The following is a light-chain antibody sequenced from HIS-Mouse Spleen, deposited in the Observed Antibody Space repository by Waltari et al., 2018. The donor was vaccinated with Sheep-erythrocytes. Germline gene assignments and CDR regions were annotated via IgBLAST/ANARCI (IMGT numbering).Light chain of an antibody. Sequence: DIVMTQSPDSLAVPLGERATINCKSSQSVLYSSNNKNYLAWYQQKPGQPPKLLIYWASTRESGVPDRFSGSGSGTDFTLTISSLQAEDVAVYYCQKYYSTLTFGGGTKVEIK. V-gene: IGKV4-1*01. J-gene: IGKJ4*01. CDR3: QKYYSTLT. CDR1: QSVLYSSNNKNY. CDR2: WAS.